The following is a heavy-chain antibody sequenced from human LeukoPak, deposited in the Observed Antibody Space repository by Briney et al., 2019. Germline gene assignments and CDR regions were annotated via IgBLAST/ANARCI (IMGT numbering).Heavy chain of an antibody. J-gene: IGHJ4*02. D-gene: IGHD4-17*01. CDR3: ARGGEGESYGDYEFERNYYFDY. Sequence: SETLSLTCAVYGGSFSGYYWSWIRQPPGKGLEWIGEINHSGSTNYKSSLKSRVTISVDTSKNQFSLKLSSVTAADTAVYYCARGGEGESYGDYEFERNYYFDYWGQGTLVTVSS. V-gene: IGHV4-34*01. CDR1: GGSFSGYY. CDR2: INHSGST.